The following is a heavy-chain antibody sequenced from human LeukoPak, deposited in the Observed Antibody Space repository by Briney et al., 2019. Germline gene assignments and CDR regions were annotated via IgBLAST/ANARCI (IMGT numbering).Heavy chain of an antibody. J-gene: IGHJ4*02. CDR2: INHSGST. V-gene: IGHV4-34*01. CDR1: GGPFSGYY. CDR3: ARDIVVVTGFDY. D-gene: IGHD2-21*02. Sequence: PSETLSLTCAVYGGPFSGYYWSWIRQPPGKGLEWIGEINHSGSTNYNPSLKSRVTISVDTSKNQFSLKLSSVTAADTAVYYCARDIVVVTGFDYWGQGTLVTVSS.